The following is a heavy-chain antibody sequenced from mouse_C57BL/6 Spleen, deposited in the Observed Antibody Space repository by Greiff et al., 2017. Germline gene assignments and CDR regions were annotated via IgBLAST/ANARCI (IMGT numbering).Heavy chain of an antibody. J-gene: IGHJ4*01. CDR1: GYTFTDYN. Sequence: VQLQQSGPELVKPGASVTMSCKASGYTFTDYNMHWVKQSPGKSLEWIGYINPNNGGTSYNQKFKGKATLTVNKSSSTASIELRNLTSEDSAVYDCARNDGYYYAMDYWGQGTSVTVSS. V-gene: IGHV1-22*01. CDR2: INPNNGGT. D-gene: IGHD2-3*01. CDR3: ARNDGYYYAMDY.